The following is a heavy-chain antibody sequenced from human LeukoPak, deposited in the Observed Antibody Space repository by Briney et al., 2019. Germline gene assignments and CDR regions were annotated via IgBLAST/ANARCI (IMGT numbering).Heavy chain of an antibody. Sequence: TGGSLRLSCAASGFTFSSYVMSGVRQAPGKGLEGGSAISGSGDSTYYADSVKGRFTISRDNSKNTLYLQMNSLRAEDTAVYYCAKSELIAVAGTFHYWGQGPLVTVSS. CDR3: AKSELIAVAGTFHY. CDR2: ISGSGDST. CDR1: GFTFSSYV. J-gene: IGHJ4*02. V-gene: IGHV3-23*01. D-gene: IGHD6-19*01.